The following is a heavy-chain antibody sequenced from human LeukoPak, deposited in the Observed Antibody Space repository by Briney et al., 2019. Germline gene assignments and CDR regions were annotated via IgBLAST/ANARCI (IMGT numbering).Heavy chain of an antibody. V-gene: IGHV3-9*01. CDR1: GFTFDDYA. Sequence: GGSLRLSCAASGFTFDDYAMHWVRQAPGKGLEWVSGISWNSGSIGYADSVKGRFTISRDNAKNSLYLQMNSLRAEDTALYYCAKGYYDSSVTSGFDYWGQGTLVTVSS. CDR3: AKGYYDSSVTSGFDY. J-gene: IGHJ4*02. D-gene: IGHD3-22*01. CDR2: ISWNSGSI.